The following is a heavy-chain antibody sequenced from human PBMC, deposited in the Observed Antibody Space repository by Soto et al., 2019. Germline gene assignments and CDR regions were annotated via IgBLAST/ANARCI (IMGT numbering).Heavy chain of an antibody. CDR1: GFTFSRSA. CDR2: IVVGSGNT. D-gene: IGHD5-12*01. Sequence: GASVKVSCKASGFTFSRSAMQWVRQARGQRFEWIGWIVVGSGNTNYAQKFQERVTIGRDMSTSTGYMELSSLRAEDTAVYYCAKDYGYSGYDYDPGMDVWGQGTTVTVSS. CDR3: AKDYGYSGYDYDPGMDV. V-gene: IGHV1-58*02. J-gene: IGHJ6*02.